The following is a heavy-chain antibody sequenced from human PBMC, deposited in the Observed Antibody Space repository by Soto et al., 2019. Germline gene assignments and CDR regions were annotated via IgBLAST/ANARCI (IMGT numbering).Heavy chain of an antibody. J-gene: IGHJ5*02. Sequence: ASVEVSCKASGYTFTSYYMHWVRQAPGQGLEWMGIINPSGGSTSYAQKFQGRVTMTRDTSTSTVYMELSSLRSEDTAVYYCARGAPGTYDYDFWSGYQNWFDPWGQGTLVTVSS. V-gene: IGHV1-46*03. CDR1: GYTFTSYY. CDR3: ARGAPGTYDYDFWSGYQNWFDP. D-gene: IGHD3-3*01. CDR2: INPSGGST.